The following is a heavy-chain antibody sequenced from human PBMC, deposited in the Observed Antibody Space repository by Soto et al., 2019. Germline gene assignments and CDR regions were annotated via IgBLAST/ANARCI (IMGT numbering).Heavy chain of an antibody. J-gene: IGHJ6*02. CDR1: GGTFSTYA. Sequence: QVQLVQSGAEVKKPGSSVKVSCKASGGTFSTYAISWVRQAPGQGLEWMGGIIPISATAKSAQKFQGRVTLTADESSSMAYMELSSLRSEDTAVYYCARVQGDYYYAMDVWGQGTTVTVSS. CDR3: ARVQGDYYYAMDV. CDR2: IIPISATA. V-gene: IGHV1-69*01. D-gene: IGHD3-16*01.